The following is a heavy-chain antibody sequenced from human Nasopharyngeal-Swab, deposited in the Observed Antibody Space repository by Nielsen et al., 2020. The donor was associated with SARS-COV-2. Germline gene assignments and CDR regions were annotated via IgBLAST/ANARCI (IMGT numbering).Heavy chain of an antibody. Sequence: SETLSLTCTVSGGSISSYYWSWIRKPPGKGLEWIGYIYYSGSTNYNPSLKSRVTISVDTSKNPFSLKLSSVTAADTAVYYCARYCSSDCYFDLWGRGTLVTFSS. CDR2: IYYSGST. CDR3: ARYCSSDCYFDL. J-gene: IGHJ2*01. CDR1: GGSISSYY. D-gene: IGHD2-2*01. V-gene: IGHV4-59*08.